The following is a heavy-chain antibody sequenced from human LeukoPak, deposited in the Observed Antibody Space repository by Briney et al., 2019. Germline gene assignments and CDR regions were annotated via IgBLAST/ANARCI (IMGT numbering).Heavy chain of an antibody. D-gene: IGHD3-10*01. CDR3: ARENDMYGSGIIVY. CDR1: GGSISSSSYY. V-gene: IGHV4-39*07. CDR2: IYYSGST. J-gene: IGHJ4*02. Sequence: PSETLSLTCTVSGGSISSSSYYWGWIRQPPGKELEWIGSIYYSGSTYYNPSLKSRVTISVDKSKNQFSLKLSSVTAADTAVYYCARENDMYGSGIIVYWGQGTLVTVSS.